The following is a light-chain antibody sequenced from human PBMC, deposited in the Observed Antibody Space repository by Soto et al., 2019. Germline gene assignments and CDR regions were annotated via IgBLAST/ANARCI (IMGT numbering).Light chain of an antibody. J-gene: IGLJ1*01. CDR2: HNG. CDR3: NSFTVYSTYV. Sequence: QSVLTQPPSASGTPGQRVTISCSGGSSNIGSKTVNWYQHLPATAPKLLIHHNGQRPSGVSDRFSGSKSGTSASLAISGLQSEDEADYYCNSFTVYSTYVFGTGTKVTV. CDR1: SSNIGSKT. V-gene: IGLV1-44*01.